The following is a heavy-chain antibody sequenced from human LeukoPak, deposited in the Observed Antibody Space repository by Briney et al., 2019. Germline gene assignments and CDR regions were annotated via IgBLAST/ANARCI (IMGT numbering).Heavy chain of an antibody. CDR3: AKEFIAGDGHVDCDS. CDR1: GFTISTYT. D-gene: IGHD5-24*01. V-gene: IGHV3-23*01. CDR2: ITSSGATT. Sequence: GGSLRLSCAASGFTISTYTMTWVRQAPGKGLEWVSSITSSGATTYYADSVKGRFTISRDISKNTLYLQMNSLTAEDSAVYYCAKEFIAGDGHVDCDSWGQGTLVTVSS. J-gene: IGHJ4*02.